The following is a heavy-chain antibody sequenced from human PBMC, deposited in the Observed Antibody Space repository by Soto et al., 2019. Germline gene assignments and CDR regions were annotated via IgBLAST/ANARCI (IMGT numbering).Heavy chain of an antibody. J-gene: IGHJ4*02. Sequence: QVQLHQSGPGLVKPSQTLSLTCAISGDSVSRTSVAWNWIRQSPSRGLEWLGRTYYRSKWNSDYAVSVRGRITINPDTSKSQFSLQLNSVTPEDTGVYYCVRGQFSAFDCWGQGTLVTVSS. CDR1: GDSVSRTSVA. CDR3: VRGQFSAFDC. V-gene: IGHV6-1*01. CDR2: TYYRSKWNS.